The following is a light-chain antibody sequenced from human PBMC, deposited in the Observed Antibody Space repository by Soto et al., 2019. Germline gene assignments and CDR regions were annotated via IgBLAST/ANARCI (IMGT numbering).Light chain of an antibody. V-gene: IGKV3-20*01. CDR3: QQYDGSPPIT. J-gene: IGKJ5*01. CDR2: GAS. Sequence: EIVLTQSPGTLSLSPGERATLSCRASHSVSSSYLAWYQQKPGQAPRLLIFGASSRATGIPDRFRGSGSGTDFTLSISRLEPEDFAVYYCQQYDGSPPITFGQGTRLEIK. CDR1: HSVSSSY.